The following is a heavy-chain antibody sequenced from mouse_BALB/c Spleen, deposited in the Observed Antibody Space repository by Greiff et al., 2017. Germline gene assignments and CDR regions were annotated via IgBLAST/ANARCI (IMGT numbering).Heavy chain of an antibody. D-gene: IGHD2-2*01. J-gene: IGHJ4*01. CDR1: GFTFNTYA. V-gene: IGHV10-1*02. CDR2: IRSKSNNYAT. CDR3: VGYYYAMDY. Sequence: EVKLVESGGGLVQPKGSLKLSCAASGFTFNTYAMNWVRQAPGKGLEWVARIRSKSNNYATYYADSVKDRFTISRDDSHSMLYLQMNNLKTEDTAMYYCVGYYYAMDYWGQGTSVTVSS.